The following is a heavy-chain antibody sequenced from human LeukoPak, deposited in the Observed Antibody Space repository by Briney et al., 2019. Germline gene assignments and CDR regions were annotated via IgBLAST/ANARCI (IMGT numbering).Heavy chain of an antibody. V-gene: IGHV3-48*01. CDR2: ISSSSSSI. D-gene: IGHD6-13*01. J-gene: IGHJ4*02. CDR1: GFTFSSYS. CDR3: ARGVLAAAGNFDY. Sequence: GGSLRLSCAASGFTFSSYSMNWVRQAPGKGLEWVSYISSSSSSIYYADSVKGRFTISRDNAKKSLYLQMNSLRAEDTAVYYCARGVLAAAGNFDYWGQGTPVTVSS.